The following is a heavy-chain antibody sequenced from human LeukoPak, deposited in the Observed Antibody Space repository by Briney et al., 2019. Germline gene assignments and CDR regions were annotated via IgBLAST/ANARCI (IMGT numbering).Heavy chain of an antibody. J-gene: IGHJ4*02. CDR2: IIGSGLTT. V-gene: IGHV3-23*01. CDR1: GFTFSSYS. Sequence: PGGSLRLSCAASGFTFSSYSMNWVRQAPGKGLKWVSAIIGSGLTTYYADSVKGRFTISRDNSKNTLYLQMNSLRAEEKAVYYCAKALSPGTDWGQGTLVTVSS. D-gene: IGHD1-1*01. CDR3: AKALSPGTD.